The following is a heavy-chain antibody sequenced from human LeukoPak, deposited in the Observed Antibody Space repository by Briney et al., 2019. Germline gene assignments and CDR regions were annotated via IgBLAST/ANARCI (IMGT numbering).Heavy chain of an antibody. D-gene: IGHD4-23*01. Sequence: PGGSLRLSCAASGFTFSSYGMHWVRQAPGKGLEWVAVISYDGSNKYYADSVKGRFTISRDNSKNTLYLQMNSLRAEDTAVYYCAKVAVAHWYFDLWGRGTLVTVSS. J-gene: IGHJ2*01. CDR1: GFTFSSYG. CDR2: ISYDGSNK. V-gene: IGHV3-30*18. CDR3: AKVAVAHWYFDL.